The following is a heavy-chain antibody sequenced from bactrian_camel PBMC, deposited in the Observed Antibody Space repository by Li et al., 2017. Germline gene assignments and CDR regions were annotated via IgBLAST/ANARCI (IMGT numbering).Heavy chain of an antibody. D-gene: IGHD2*01. Sequence: HVQLVESGGGSALAGGSVRLSCAASGYTFNTYSWFRQAPGQEREGVAAIDTGDGSTYYLNSVEGRFTISHDNAKNTLYLQMNSPKTEDTAVYYCATIEYRGDRYASTFAYWGQGTQVTVS. CDR2: IDTGDGST. V-gene: IGHV3S1*01. J-gene: IGHJ6*01. CDR1: GYTFNTYS. CDR3: ATIEYRGDRYASTFAY.